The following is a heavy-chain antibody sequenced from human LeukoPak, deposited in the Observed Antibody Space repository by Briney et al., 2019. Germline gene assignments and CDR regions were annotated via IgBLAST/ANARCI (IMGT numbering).Heavy chain of an antibody. Sequence: SETLSLTCTVSGDSISSGNYYWTWIRQPAGKGLEWIGRIYTSGSTNYNPSLKSRVTISVDTSKNQFSLKLSSVTAADTAVYYCARRTTILGLNWFDPWGQGNLDTVSS. J-gene: IGHJ5*02. CDR1: GDSISSGNYY. CDR3: ARRTTILGLNWFDP. CDR2: IYTSGST. D-gene: IGHD3-9*01. V-gene: IGHV4-61*02.